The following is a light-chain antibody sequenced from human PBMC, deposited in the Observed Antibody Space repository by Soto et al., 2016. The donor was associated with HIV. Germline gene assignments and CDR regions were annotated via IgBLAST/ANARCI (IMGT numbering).Light chain of an antibody. Sequence: SYELTQPPSVSVAPGKTARITCGGDNIGNKNVHWYQQRPGQAPILVVFDDSDRPSGIPERFSGSHSGNTAILTIDTVEVGDEADFYCQVWDGESNSWVFGGGTKLTVL. CDR2: DDS. CDR3: QVWDGESNSWV. J-gene: IGLJ3*02. V-gene: IGLV3-21*03. CDR1: NIGNKN.